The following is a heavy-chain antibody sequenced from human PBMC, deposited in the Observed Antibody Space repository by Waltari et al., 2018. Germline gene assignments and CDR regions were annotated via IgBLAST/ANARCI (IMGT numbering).Heavy chain of an antibody. Sequence: EVQPLESGGGLVQPGGSLRLSCAASGFTFSSYAMSWVRQAPGKGLEWVSAISGSGGSTYYADSVKGRFTISRDNSKNTLYLQMNSLRAEDTAVYYCAKDLGMIVVVPAHDYWGQGTLVTVSS. D-gene: IGHD2-2*01. J-gene: IGHJ4*02. CDR3: AKDLGMIVVVPAHDY. CDR2: ISGSGGST. V-gene: IGHV3-23*01. CDR1: GFTFSSYA.